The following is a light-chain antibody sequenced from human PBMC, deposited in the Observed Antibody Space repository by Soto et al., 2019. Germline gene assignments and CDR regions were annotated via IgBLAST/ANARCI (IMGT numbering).Light chain of an antibody. CDR3: QDFDSPLWT. V-gene: IGKV3-20*01. CDR2: SVS. J-gene: IGKJ1*01. Sequence: VLTQSPDTLSLSPGDRATLSCRANQRASRQYLSWYQQRPGQPPRLLIYSVSMRADGIPDRFSGSGSGSEFTLTINRLEPEDFAVYYCQDFDSPLWTFGQGTKIEN. CDR1: QRASRQY.